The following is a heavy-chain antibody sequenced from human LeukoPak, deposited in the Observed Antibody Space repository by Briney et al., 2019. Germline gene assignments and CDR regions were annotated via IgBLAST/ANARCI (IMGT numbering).Heavy chain of an antibody. CDR3: AREDVGLYSRPGYWFDP. D-gene: IGHD6-13*01. V-gene: IGHV4-4*07. J-gene: IGHJ5*02. CDR2: IYTSGST. Sequence: SETLSLTCTVSGGSISSYYWSWIRQPAGKGLEWIGRIYTSGSTNYNPSLKSRVTMSVDTSKNQFSLKLSSVTAADTAVYYCAREDVGLYSRPGYWFDPWGQGTLVTVSS. CDR1: GGSISSYY.